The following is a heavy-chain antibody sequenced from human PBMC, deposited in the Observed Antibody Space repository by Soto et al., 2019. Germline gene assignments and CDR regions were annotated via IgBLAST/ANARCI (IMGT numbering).Heavy chain of an antibody. D-gene: IGHD2-15*01. CDR3: ARSLFHCNFGTCYRSEYFQH. J-gene: IGHJ1*01. CDR2: INHSGST. CDR1: GGSFNDYY. V-gene: IGHV4-34*01. Sequence: QVQLQQWGAGLLKPSETLSLTCAVYGGSFNDYYWTWVRQPPGKGPKWIGEINHSGSTNNNPSLKSRVTISADTSKNQFSLKLSSVTAADTAVYYCARSLFHCNFGTCYRSEYFQHWGQGTLVTVSS.